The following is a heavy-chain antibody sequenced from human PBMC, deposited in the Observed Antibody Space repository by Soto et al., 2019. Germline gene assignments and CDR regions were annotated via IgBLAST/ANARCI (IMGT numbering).Heavy chain of an antibody. CDR1: GGSISSSNW. J-gene: IGHJ6*02. CDR2: IYHSGST. CDR3: ARGVGATGPYYYYYGMDV. V-gene: IGHV4-4*02. Sequence: SETLSLTCAVSGGSISSSNWWSWVRQPPGKGLEWIGEIYHSGSTNYNPSLKSRVTISVDKSKNQFSLKLSSVTAADTAVYYCARGVGATGPYYYYYGMDVWGQGTTVTVSS. D-gene: IGHD1-26*01.